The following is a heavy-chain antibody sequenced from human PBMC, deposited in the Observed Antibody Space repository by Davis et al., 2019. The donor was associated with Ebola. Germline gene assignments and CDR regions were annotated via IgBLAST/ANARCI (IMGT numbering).Heavy chain of an antibody. CDR3: ARAQFLEWLVDY. CDR2: IYYSGST. Sequence: MPSETLSLTCTVSGGSISSYYWSWIRQPPGKGLEWIGYIYYSGSTNYNPSLKSRVTISVDTSKNQFSLKLSSVTAADTAVYYCARAQFLEWLVDYWGQGTLVTVSS. D-gene: IGHD3-3*01. CDR1: GGSISSYY. V-gene: IGHV4-59*12. J-gene: IGHJ4*02.